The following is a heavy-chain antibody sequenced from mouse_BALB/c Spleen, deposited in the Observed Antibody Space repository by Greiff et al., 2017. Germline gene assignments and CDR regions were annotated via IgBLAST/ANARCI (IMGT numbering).Heavy chain of an antibody. CDR3: TRDPSMDY. CDR1: GFTFSSYT. J-gene: IGHJ4*01. V-gene: IGHV5-6-4*01. CDR2: ISSGGSYT. Sequence: EVKLVESGGGLVQPGGSLKLSCAASGFTFSSYTMSWVRQTPEKRLEWVATISSGGSYTYYPDSVKGRFTISRDNAKNTLYLQMSSLKSEDTAMYYCTRDPSMDYWGQGTSVTVSS.